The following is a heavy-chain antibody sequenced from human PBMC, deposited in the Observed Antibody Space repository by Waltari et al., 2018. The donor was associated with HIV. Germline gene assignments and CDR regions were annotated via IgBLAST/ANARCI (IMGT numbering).Heavy chain of an antibody. CDR2: MDPKRGGT. CDR1: GYTFNNYE. Sequence: QVHLVQSAAAVRRPGASVKISCKTSGYTFNNYEINWVRQAPGRGLEWMAWMDPKRGGTGDARRFQDIRDRFIMSRDSSTNTAYLELIRLRSEDTAVYYCARGRDIGGYCVGHYWFDAWGQGTLVSVSS. J-gene: IGHJ5*02. D-gene: IGHD1-26*01. CDR3: ARGRDIGGYCVGHYWFDA. V-gene: IGHV1-8*01.